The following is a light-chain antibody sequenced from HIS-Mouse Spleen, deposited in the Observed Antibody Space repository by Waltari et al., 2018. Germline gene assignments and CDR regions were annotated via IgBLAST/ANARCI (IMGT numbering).Light chain of an antibody. CDR1: TGAVTRGHY. CDR3: LLSYSGARLVV. J-gene: IGLJ2*01. CDR2: DTS. V-gene: IGLV7-46*01. Sequence: QAVVTQEPSLTVSPGGTVTLTCGSSTGAVTRGHYPYLFQQKPGQAPRTLIYDTSNKHSWTPARFSGSLLGGKAALTPSGAQPEDEAEYYCLLSYSGARLVVFGGGTKLTVL.